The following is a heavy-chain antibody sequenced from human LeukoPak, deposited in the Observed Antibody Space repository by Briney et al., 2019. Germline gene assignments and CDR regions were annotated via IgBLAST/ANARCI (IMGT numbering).Heavy chain of an antibody. D-gene: IGHD3-10*01. J-gene: IGHJ4*02. Sequence: VASVKVSCKASGYTFTSYDINLVRQATGQGLEWMGWMNPNSGNTGYAQKFQGRVTITRNTSISTAYMELSSLRSEDTAVYYCAREPHGFGEPRGYYFDYWGQGTLVTVSS. CDR3: AREPHGFGEPRGYYFDY. CDR2: MNPNSGNT. V-gene: IGHV1-8*03. CDR1: GYTFTSYD.